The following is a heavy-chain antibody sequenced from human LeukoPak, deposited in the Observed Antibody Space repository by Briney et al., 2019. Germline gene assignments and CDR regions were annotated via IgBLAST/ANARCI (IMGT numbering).Heavy chain of an antibody. V-gene: IGHV4-61*02. CDR1: GGSISSGSDC. Sequence: SQTLSLTCTVSGGSISSGSDCWSWLRQPAGKGLEWIGRIYTSGSTNYNPSLKSRVTISVDTSKNQFSLKLSSVAAADTAVYYCARASGNYPTIDYWGQGTLVTVSS. CDR3: ARASGNYPTIDY. CDR2: IYTSGST. D-gene: IGHD1-26*01. J-gene: IGHJ4*02.